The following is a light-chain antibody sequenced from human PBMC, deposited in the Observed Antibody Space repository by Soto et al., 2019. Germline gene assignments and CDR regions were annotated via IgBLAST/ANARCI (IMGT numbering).Light chain of an antibody. J-gene: IGLJ1*01. CDR1: SSDVGTYNL. Sequence: QSVLAQPASVSGSPEQSVTISCTGTSSDVGTYNLVSWYQQHPGKAPKLIIYEVTERPSGVSNRFSGSKFVNTASLTISGLLPEDEADYYCCSYGGSSALPYVFGTGTKVTVL. CDR2: EVT. CDR3: CSYGGSSALPYV. V-gene: IGLV2-23*02.